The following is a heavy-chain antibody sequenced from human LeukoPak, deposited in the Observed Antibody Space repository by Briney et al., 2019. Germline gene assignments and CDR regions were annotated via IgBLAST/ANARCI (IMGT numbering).Heavy chain of an antibody. CDR2: ISHSGTT. CDR3: ARDLALGRDYYYYYGMDV. D-gene: IGHD3-16*01. Sequence: PSETLSLTCTVAGGSMSSYYWSWIRQPPGKGLEWIGYISHSGTTDYNPSLKSRVTISEDTSKNQFSLKLSSVTDADTAVYFCARDLALGRDYYYYYGMDVWGQGTTVTVSS. CDR1: GGSMSSYY. V-gene: IGHV4-59*01. J-gene: IGHJ6*02.